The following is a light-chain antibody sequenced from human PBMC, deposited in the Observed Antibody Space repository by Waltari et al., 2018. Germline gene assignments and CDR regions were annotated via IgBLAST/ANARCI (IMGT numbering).Light chain of an antibody. CDR2: DVS. CDR3: CSYAGSYYV. CDR1: SSDVGGYNY. V-gene: IGLV2-11*01. Sequence: QSALTQPRSVSGSPGQSVTISCTGTSSDVGGYNYVSWYQPHPGKAPKLMIYDVSKRPSGVPDRVSGAKSGNTASLTISGLQAEDEADYYCCSYAGSYYVCGTGTKVTVL. J-gene: IGLJ1*01.